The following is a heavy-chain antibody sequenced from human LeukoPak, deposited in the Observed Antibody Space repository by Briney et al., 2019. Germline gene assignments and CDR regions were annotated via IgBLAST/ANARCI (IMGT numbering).Heavy chain of an antibody. V-gene: IGHV4-61*02. D-gene: IGHD5-12*01. Sequence: TSETLSLPCTAPGCSISSATYSWSWIRQPAGKGLAWIGRIYTGGSTNYNPSLKSRVTISVDTSKNMFSLTLSSVTAADTAVYYCARGRRGSSGYDDEGIQAVLFKKKQYYFDYWGQGTLVTVSS. CDR3: ARGRRGSSGYDDEGIQAVLFKKKQYYFDY. CDR1: GCSISSATYS. J-gene: IGHJ4*02. CDR2: IYTGGST.